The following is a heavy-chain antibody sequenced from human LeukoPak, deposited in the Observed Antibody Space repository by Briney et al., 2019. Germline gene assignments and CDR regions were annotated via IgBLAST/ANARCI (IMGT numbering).Heavy chain of an antibody. CDR3: AKDEKGYYHDTSGYPDAFDI. CDR2: INAGNGNT. J-gene: IGHJ3*02. V-gene: IGHV1-3*01. CDR1: GYTFTSYA. Sequence: ASVKVSCKASGYTFTSYAMHWVRQAPGQRLEWMGWINAGNGNTKYSQKFQDRVTVTRDTSMSTAYMELSSLRSEDTAVYYCAKDEKGYYHDTSGYPDAFDIWGQGTMVTVSS. D-gene: IGHD3-22*01.